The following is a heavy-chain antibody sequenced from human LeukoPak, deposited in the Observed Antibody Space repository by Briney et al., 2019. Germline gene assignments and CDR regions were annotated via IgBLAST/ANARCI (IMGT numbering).Heavy chain of an antibody. CDR2: INHGGST. J-gene: IGHJ4*02. Sequence: SETLSLTCAVSGGSFSGYYWNWIRQPPGKGLEWIGEINHGGSTNYNPSLKSRVNISVDTSKNQFSLKLSSVTAADTAVYYCARVPEYYDSSFFDYWGQGTLVTVSS. CDR3: ARVPEYYDSSFFDY. V-gene: IGHV4-34*01. D-gene: IGHD3-22*01. CDR1: GGSFSGYY.